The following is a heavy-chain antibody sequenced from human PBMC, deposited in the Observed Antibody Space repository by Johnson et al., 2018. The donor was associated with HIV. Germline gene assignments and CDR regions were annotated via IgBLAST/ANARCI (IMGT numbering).Heavy chain of an antibody. CDR3: AYEETYSASAGIDAFDI. CDR2: IKSDGSRI. D-gene: IGHD6-13*01. Sequence: VQLVESGGTLVQTGGSLRLSCAASGLTFSTSWMNWVRQAPGRGLEWVANIKSDGSRIQYMDSVKGRFTISSYNTRHSLYLQMNSLRAEDTAVYYCAYEETYSASAGIDAFDIWGQGTMVTVSS. V-gene: IGHV3-7*01. CDR1: GLTFSTSW. J-gene: IGHJ3*02.